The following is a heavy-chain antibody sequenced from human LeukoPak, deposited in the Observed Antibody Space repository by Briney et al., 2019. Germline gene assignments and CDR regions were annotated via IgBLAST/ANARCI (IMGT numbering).Heavy chain of an antibody. CDR3: AKGPEGWLQSGFDY. J-gene: IGHJ4*02. CDR2: ISGSGGST. CDR1: GFTFSSYA. V-gene: IGHV3-23*01. D-gene: IGHD5-24*01. Sequence: GGSLRLSCAASGFTFSSYAMSWVRQAPGMGLEWVSAISGSGGSTYYADSVKGRFTISRDNSKNTLYLQMNSLRAEDTAVYYCAKGPEGWLQSGFDYWGQGTLVTVSS.